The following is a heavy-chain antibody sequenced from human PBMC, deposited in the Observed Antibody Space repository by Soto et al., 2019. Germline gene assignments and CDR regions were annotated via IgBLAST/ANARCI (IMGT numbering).Heavy chain of an antibody. Sequence: QIHLEQSEPEVKKPGASVKVSCKASGYTFTSYGISWVRLAPGQGLEWMGWINIYGGGTNYAQKYQDRVTMTRDTSTNTVYLEMRSLTSDDTAIYYCAGALYYYDNSGLAFWGQGTLVTVSS. CDR1: GYTFTSYG. CDR3: AGALYYYDNSGLAF. V-gene: IGHV1-18*01. CDR2: INIYGGGT. J-gene: IGHJ4*02. D-gene: IGHD3-22*01.